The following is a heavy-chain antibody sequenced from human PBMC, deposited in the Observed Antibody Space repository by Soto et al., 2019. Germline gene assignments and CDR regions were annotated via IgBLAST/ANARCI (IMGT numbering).Heavy chain of an antibody. Sequence: GASVKVSCKASGYTFTSYGISWVRQAPGQGFEWMGWISAYNGNTNYAQKLQGRVTMTTDTSTSTAYMELRSLRSDDTAVYYCARDRIRDDYSNYDDWFDPWGQGTLVTVSS. J-gene: IGHJ5*02. CDR3: ARDRIRDDYSNYDDWFDP. V-gene: IGHV1-18*04. CDR1: GYTFTSYG. D-gene: IGHD4-4*01. CDR2: ISAYNGNT.